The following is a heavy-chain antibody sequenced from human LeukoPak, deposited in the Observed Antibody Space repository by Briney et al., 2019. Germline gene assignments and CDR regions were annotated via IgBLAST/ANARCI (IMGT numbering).Heavy chain of an antibody. D-gene: IGHD2-2*01. V-gene: IGHV3-11*04. CDR3: ARVVYCSSTSCYNWFDP. J-gene: IGHJ5*02. Sequence: GGSLRLSCAASGFTFSDYYMSWIRQAPGKGLEWVSYISSSGSTIYYADSVKGRFTISRDNAKNSLYLQMNSLRAEDTAVYYCARVVYCSSTSCYNWFDPWGQGTLVTVSS. CDR1: GFTFSDYY. CDR2: ISSSGSTI.